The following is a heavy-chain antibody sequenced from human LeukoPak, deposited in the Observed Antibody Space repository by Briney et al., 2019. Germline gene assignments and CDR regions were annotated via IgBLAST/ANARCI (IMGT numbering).Heavy chain of an antibody. V-gene: IGHV3-64D*06. CDR3: VIDREVRYFDWLLALYYFDY. CDR1: GFTFSSYA. CDR2: ISSNGGST. D-gene: IGHD3-9*01. J-gene: IGHJ4*02. Sequence: GGSLRLSCSASGFTFSSYAMHWVRQAPGKGLEYVSAISSNGGSTYYADSVKGRFTISRDNSKNTLYLQMSSLRAEDTAVYYCVIDREVRYFDWLLALYYFDYWGQGTLVTFSS.